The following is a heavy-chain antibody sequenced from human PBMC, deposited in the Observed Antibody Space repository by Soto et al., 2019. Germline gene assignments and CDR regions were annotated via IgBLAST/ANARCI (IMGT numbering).Heavy chain of an antibody. D-gene: IGHD6-19*01. V-gene: IGHV4-61*01. J-gene: IGHJ4*02. CDR1: GGSVSSGSYY. CDR2: IYYSGST. Sequence: SETLSLTCTVSGGSVSSGSYYWSWIRQPPGKGLEWIGYIYYSGSTNYNPSLKSRVTISVDTSKNQFSLKLSSVTAADTAVYYCARDLYEAVAGIGYWGQGTLVTVSS. CDR3: ARDLYEAVAGIGY.